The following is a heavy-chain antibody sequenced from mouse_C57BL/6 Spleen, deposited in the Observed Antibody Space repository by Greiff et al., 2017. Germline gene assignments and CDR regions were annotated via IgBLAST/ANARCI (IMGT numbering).Heavy chain of an antibody. CDR3: ARWVTARYYAMDY. J-gene: IGHJ4*01. CDR1: GFNIKDYY. Sequence: VQLQQSGAELVKPGASVKLSCTASGFNIKDYYMHWVKQRTEQGLEWIGRIDPEDGETKYAPTFQGKATITADTSSNTAYLQLSSLTSEDTAVYYCARWVTARYYAMDYWGQGTSVTVSS. D-gene: IGHD2-2*01. CDR2: IDPEDGET. V-gene: IGHV14-2*01.